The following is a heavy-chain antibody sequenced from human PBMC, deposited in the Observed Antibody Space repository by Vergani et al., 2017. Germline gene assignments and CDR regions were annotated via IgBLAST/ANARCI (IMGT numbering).Heavy chain of an antibody. CDR3: TRDPRGYVVCPEHSSGGMYV. D-gene: IGHD3-10*02. V-gene: IGHV1-69*08. CDR2: IIPVLGKT. J-gene: IGHJ6*02. CDR1: GATFRSNT. Sequence: QVQLVQSGAEVKKPGSSVKVSCKASGATFRSNTISWVRQVPGQGLEWMGRIIPVLGKTKYAQDFQGRLTITADTSTSTAYMELTRVRSQDRAVYYCTRDPRGYVVCPEHSSGGMYVLVEGTT.